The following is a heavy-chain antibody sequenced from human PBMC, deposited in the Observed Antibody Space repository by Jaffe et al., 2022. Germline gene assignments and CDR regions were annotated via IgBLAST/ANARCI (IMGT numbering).Heavy chain of an antibody. J-gene: IGHJ4*01. CDR2: VNHSGNT. D-gene: IGHD1-26*01. Sequence: QVQLQQWGAALLKPSETLSLTCAVYGESFSGFFWTWIRQPPGKGLEWIGEVNHSGNTNYNPSLKSRVTISVDTSKNQFSLKLRSVTAADTAVYFCARAFSGSFHSNIDYWGHGTLVTVSS. V-gene: IGHV4-34*01. CDR3: ARAFSGSFHSNIDY. CDR1: GESFSGFF.